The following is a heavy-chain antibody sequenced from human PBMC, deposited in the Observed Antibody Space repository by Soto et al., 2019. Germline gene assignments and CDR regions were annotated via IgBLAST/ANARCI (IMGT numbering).Heavy chain of an antibody. V-gene: IGHV3-23*01. CDR2: ISGSGGST. D-gene: IGHD4-17*01. CDR3: ANPSDGDYEYWYFDL. Sequence: EVQLLESGGGLVQPGGSLRLSCAASGFTFSSYAMNWVRQAPGKGLEWVSAISGSGGSTYYADSVKGRFTISRDNSKNTLYLQMNSLRAEDTAVYYCANPSDGDYEYWYFDLWGRGTLVTVSS. CDR1: GFTFSSYA. J-gene: IGHJ2*01.